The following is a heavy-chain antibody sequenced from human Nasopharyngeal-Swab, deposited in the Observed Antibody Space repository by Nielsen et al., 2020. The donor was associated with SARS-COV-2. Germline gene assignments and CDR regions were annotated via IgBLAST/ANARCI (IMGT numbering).Heavy chain of an antibody. J-gene: IGHJ2*01. D-gene: IGHD1-7*01. CDR3: ARERGTTGFGYFDL. V-gene: IGHV1-18*01. CDR2: ISAYNGNT. CDR1: GYTFTSYG. Sequence: ASVKVSCKASGYTFTSYGISWVRQAPGRGLEWMGWISAYNGNTNYAQKLQGRVTMTTDTSTSTAYMELRSLRSDDTAVYYCARERGTTGFGYFDLWGRGTLVTVSS.